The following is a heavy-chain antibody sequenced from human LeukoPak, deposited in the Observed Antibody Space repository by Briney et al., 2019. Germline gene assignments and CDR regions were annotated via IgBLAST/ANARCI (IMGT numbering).Heavy chain of an antibody. V-gene: IGHV4-39*01. J-gene: IGHJ4*02. CDR1: GGSNSSGSYY. CDR3: ARHPPRDGSAFDY. Sequence: SETLSLTCTVSGGSNSSGSYYWGWIRQPPGKGLEWSASMYYSGTTFYSPSLKSRVTISVDTSKNQLSLKLGSVTAADTAVYYCARHPPRDGSAFDYWGQGTLVTVSS. CDR2: MYYSGTT.